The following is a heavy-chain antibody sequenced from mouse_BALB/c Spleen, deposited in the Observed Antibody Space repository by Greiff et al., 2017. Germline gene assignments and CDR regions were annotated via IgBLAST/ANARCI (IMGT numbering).Heavy chain of an antibody. J-gene: IGHJ1*01. Sequence: EVMLVESGGDLVKPGGSLKLSCAASGFTFSSYGMSWVRQTPDKRLEWVATISSCGSYTYYPDSVQGRFTISRDNAKNTLYLQMSSLKSEDTAMYYCARRGDSDWYFDVWGAGTTVTVSS. CDR2: ISSCGSYT. CDR1: GFTFSSYG. D-gene: IGHD3-3*01. V-gene: IGHV5-6*02. CDR3: ARRGDSDWYFDV.